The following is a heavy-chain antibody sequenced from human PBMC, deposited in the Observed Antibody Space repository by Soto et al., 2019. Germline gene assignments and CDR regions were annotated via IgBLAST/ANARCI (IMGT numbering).Heavy chain of an antibody. D-gene: IGHD6-25*01. CDR3: ARNGPGIAAYYGMDV. Sequence: VASVKVSCKASGYTFTTYGINWVRQAPGQGLEWMGWISAYNGNTNYAQKLQGRVTMTTDTSTSTAYMELRSLRSDDTAVYYCARNGPGIAAYYGMDVWGQGTTVTVSS. CDR2: ISAYNGNT. J-gene: IGHJ6*02. CDR1: GYTFTTYG. V-gene: IGHV1-18*01.